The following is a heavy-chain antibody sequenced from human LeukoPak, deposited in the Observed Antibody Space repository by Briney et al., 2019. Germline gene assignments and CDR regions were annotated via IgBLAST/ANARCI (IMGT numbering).Heavy chain of an antibody. J-gene: IGHJ4*02. V-gene: IGHV3-11*06. D-gene: IGHD4-17*01. CDR1: GFTFSDYY. Sequence: GGSLRLSCAAPGFTFSDYYMSWIRQAPGKGLEWISYISSSTSYTNYADSVKGRFTISRDNAKNSLYLQMNSLRAEDTAVYYCARLVGNGDYVGHWGQGTLVTVSS. CDR3: ARLVGNGDYVGH. CDR2: ISSSTSYT.